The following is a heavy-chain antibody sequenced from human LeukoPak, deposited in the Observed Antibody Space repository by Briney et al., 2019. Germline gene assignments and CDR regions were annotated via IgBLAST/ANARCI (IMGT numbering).Heavy chain of an antibody. V-gene: IGHV1-18*01. J-gene: IGHJ6*02. CDR3: TRVVGRGNSGTTVSPRGLNYYYGMDV. Sequence: ASVKVSCKASGYTFTSYGISWVRQAPGQGLEWMGWISAYNGNTNYAQKLQGRVTMTTDTSTSTAYMELRSLRSDDTAVYYCTRVVGRGNSGTTVSPRGLNYYYGMDVWGQGTTVTVSS. CDR1: GYTFTSYG. CDR2: ISAYNGNT. D-gene: IGHD4-11*01.